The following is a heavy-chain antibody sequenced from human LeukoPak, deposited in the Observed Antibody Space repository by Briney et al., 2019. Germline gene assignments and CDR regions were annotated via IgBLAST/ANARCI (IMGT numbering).Heavy chain of an antibody. Sequence: PGGSLRLSCAASGFTFSSYSMNWVRQAPGKGLEWVSSISSSSSYIYYADSVKGRFTISRDNAKNSLYLQMNSLRAEDTAVYYCARDSRVTARGEQGGSYWGQGTLVTVSS. V-gene: IGHV3-21*01. CDR2: ISSSSSYI. D-gene: IGHD2-21*02. CDR3: ARDSRVTARGEQGGSY. CDR1: GFTFSSYS. J-gene: IGHJ4*02.